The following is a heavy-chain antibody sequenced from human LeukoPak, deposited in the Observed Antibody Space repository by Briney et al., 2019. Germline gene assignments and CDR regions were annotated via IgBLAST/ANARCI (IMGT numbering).Heavy chain of an antibody. J-gene: IGHJ4*02. CDR1: GYAFTGYY. D-gene: IGHD3-22*01. Sequence: ASVKVSCKASGYAFTGYYMHWVRQAPGQGLEWMGWINPNSGGTNYAQKFQGRVTMTRDTSISTAYMELSRLRSDDTAVYYCARELTYYYDSSGYYSFGYWGQGTLVTVSS. CDR3: ARELTYYYDSSGYYSFGY. V-gene: IGHV1-2*02. CDR2: INPNSGGT.